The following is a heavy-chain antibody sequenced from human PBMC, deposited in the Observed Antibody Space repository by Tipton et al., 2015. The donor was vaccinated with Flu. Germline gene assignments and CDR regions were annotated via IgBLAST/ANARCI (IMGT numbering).Heavy chain of an antibody. CDR2: INHSGST. Sequence: TLSLTCAVYGGSFSGYYWSWIRQPPGKGLEWIGEINHSGSTNYNPSLKSRVTISVDTSKDRFSLKLSSVTAADTAVYYCARGPKDYDFWSGYFYWGQGTLVTVSS. CDR1: GGSFSGYY. CDR3: ARGPKDYDFWSGYFY. J-gene: IGHJ4*02. D-gene: IGHD3-3*01. V-gene: IGHV4-34*01.